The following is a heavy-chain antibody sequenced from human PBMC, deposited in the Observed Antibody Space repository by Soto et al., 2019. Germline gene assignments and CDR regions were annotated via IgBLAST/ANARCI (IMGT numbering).Heavy chain of an antibody. CDR2: INPSGGRT. CDR3: ARAGINWLDP. CDR1: GYIFTSFH. J-gene: IGHJ5*02. D-gene: IGHD1-20*01. Sequence: ASVKVSCKASGYIFTSFHMHWVRQAPGQGLEWMGMINPSGGRTEYAQKFQGRVTMTSDTSTSTVYMELSTLRSEDTAVYYCARAGINWLDPWGQGTKVTVYS. V-gene: IGHV1-46*01.